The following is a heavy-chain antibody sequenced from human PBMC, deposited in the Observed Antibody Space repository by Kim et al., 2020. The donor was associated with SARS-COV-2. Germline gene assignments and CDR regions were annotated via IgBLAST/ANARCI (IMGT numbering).Heavy chain of an antibody. V-gene: IGHV3-33*01. Sequence: GGSLRLSCAASGFTFSSYGMHWVRQAPGKGLEWVAVIWYDGSNKYYADSVKGRFTISRDNSKNTLYLQMNSLRAEDTAVYYCAREGGPSSWYYRLDYWGQGTLVTVSS. CDR1: GFTFSSYG. J-gene: IGHJ4*02. CDR3: AREGGPSSWYYRLDY. CDR2: IWYDGSNK. D-gene: IGHD6-13*01.